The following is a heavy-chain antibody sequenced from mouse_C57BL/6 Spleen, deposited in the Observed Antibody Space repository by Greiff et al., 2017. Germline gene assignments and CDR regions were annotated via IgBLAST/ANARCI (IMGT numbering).Heavy chain of an antibody. CDR1: GYTFTSYW. J-gene: IGHJ1*03. D-gene: IGHD4-1*01. V-gene: IGHV1-61*01. CDR2: IYPSDSET. CDR3: ASGTGTGWYFDV. Sequence: QVQLKQPGAELVRPGSSVKLSCKASGYTFTSYWMDWVKQRPGQGLEWIGNIYPSDSETHYNQKFKDKATLTVDKSSSTAYMQLSSLTSEDSAVYYCASGTGTGWYFDVWGTGTTVTVSS.